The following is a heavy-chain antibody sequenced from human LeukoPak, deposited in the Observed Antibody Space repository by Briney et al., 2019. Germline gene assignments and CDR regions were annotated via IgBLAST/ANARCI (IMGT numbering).Heavy chain of an antibody. CDR3: ASHHYYYGMDV. CDR1: GYTFTSYG. Sequence: GASVKVSCKASGYTFTSYGISWVRQAPGQGLEWMGWISAYSGNTNYAQKLQGRVTMTTDASTSTAYMELSSLRSEDTAVYYCASHHYYYGMDVWGQGTTVTVSS. CDR2: ISAYSGNT. V-gene: IGHV1-18*01. J-gene: IGHJ6*02.